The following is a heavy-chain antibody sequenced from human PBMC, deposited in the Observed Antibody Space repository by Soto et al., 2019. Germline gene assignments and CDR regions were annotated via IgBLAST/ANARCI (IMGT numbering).Heavy chain of an antibody. J-gene: IGHJ4*02. CDR3: ARGLYSGWHYFAY. CDR1: GFTVSSNY. D-gene: IGHD5-12*01. CDR2: IYSGGST. V-gene: IGHV3-66*01. Sequence: EVQLVESGGGLVQPGGSLRLSFAASGFTVSSNYMSWVRQAPGKGLEWVSVIYSGGSTYYADSVKGRFTISRDNSKDTLSLQMNSLRAVDTAVYYCARGLYSGWHYFAYWGQGTLVTVSS.